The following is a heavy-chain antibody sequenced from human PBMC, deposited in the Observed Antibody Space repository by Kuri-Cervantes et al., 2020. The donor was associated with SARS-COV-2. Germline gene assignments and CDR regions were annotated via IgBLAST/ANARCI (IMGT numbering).Heavy chain of an antibody. J-gene: IGHJ4*02. V-gene: IGHV3-48*03. Sequence: LSLTCAASGFIFSSYEMNWVRQAPGKGLEWVSYISSSGSTIYYADSVKGRFTISRDNAKNSLFLQMNSLRAEDTAVYYCARDLYYDISDYPGYWGQGTLVTVSS. CDR1: GFIFSSYE. CDR2: ISSSGSTI. CDR3: ARDLYYDISDYPGY. D-gene: IGHD3-22*01.